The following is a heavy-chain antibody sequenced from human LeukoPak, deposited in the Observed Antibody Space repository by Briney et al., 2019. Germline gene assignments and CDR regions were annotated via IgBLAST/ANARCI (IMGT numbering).Heavy chain of an antibody. Sequence: TSETLSHTCTVSGGSISNYYWSWIRQPPGKGLEWIGYIYYSGSTNYNPSLKSRVTISVDTSKNQFSLKLSSVTAADTAVYYCAREGAAPTYNWFDPWGQGTLVTVSS. CDR2: IYYSGST. D-gene: IGHD1-26*01. CDR3: AREGAAPTYNWFDP. V-gene: IGHV4-59*01. J-gene: IGHJ5*02. CDR1: GGSISNYY.